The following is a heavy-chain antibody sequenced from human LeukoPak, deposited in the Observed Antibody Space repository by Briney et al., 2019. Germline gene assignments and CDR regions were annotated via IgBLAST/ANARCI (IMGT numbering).Heavy chain of an antibody. CDR2: IRSDGSNK. CDR3: ARGNAAFDY. V-gene: IGHV3-30*02. J-gene: IGHJ4*02. D-gene: IGHD1-1*01. Sequence: GGSLRLSCAASGFTFITYGMHWVRQAPGKGLNWVAFIRSDGSNKYYADSVKGRFTISRDNAKNSLYLQMNSLRAEDTAVYYCARGNAAFDYWGQGTLVTVSS. CDR1: GFTFITYG.